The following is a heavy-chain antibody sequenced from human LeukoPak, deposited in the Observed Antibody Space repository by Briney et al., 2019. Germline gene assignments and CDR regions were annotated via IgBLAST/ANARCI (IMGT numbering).Heavy chain of an antibody. V-gene: IGHV4-34*01. CDR2: MSHSGST. J-gene: IGHJ4*02. D-gene: IGHD6-13*01. Sequence: PSETPSLTCAVYGGSFSGYYWSWIRQPPGKGLEWIGEMSHSGSTYYNPSLKSRVTISVDTSKNHLSLRLSSVTAADTAVYYCARGLGGSRTSDYWGQGTLATVSS. CDR1: GGSFSGYY. CDR3: ARGLGGSRTSDY.